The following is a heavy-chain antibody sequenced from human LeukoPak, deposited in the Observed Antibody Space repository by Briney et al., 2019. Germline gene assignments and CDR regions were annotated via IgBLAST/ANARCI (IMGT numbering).Heavy chain of an antibody. D-gene: IGHD5-18*01. J-gene: IGHJ5*02. Sequence: PSETLSLTCAVYGVSFSGYYWSWIRQPPGKGLEWIGEINHSGSTNYNPSLKSRVTISVDTSKNQFSLKLSSVTAADTAVYYCARGVAWIQSNWFDPWGQGTLVTVSS. CDR2: INHSGST. V-gene: IGHV4-34*01. CDR1: GVSFSGYY. CDR3: ARGVAWIQSNWFDP.